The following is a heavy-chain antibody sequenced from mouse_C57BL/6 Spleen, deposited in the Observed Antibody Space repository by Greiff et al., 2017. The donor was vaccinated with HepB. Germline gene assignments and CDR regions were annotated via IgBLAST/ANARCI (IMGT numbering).Heavy chain of an antibody. CDR3: TRGGITTVVPWYFDV. CDR1: GFTFSSYA. D-gene: IGHD1-1*01. CDR2: ISSGGDYI. J-gene: IGHJ1*03. Sequence: EVKLVESGEGLVKPGGSLKLSCAASGFTFSSYAMSWVRQTPEKRLEWVAYISSGGDYIYYADTVKGRFTISRDNARNTLYLQMSSLKSEDTAMYYCTRGGITTVVPWYFDVWGTGTTVTVSS. V-gene: IGHV5-9-1*02.